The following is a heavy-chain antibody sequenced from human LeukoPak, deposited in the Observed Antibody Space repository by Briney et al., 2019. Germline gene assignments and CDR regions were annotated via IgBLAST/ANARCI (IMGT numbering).Heavy chain of an antibody. V-gene: IGHV5-51*01. CDR1: GGSISRYY. Sequence: ETLSLTCTVSGGSISRYYWSWIRQPPGKGLDWMGIIYPGDSDTRYSPSFQGQVTLFGDKSISPAYLQWNSLKASDSAMYYCARVVKAGGLGWDAFDIWGQGTLVTVSS. CDR3: ARVVKAGGLGWDAFDI. J-gene: IGHJ3*02. D-gene: IGHD6-13*01. CDR2: IYPGDSDT.